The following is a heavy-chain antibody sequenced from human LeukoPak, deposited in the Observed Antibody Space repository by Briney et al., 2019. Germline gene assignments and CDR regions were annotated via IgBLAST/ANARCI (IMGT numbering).Heavy chain of an antibody. D-gene: IGHD3-10*01. J-gene: IGHJ6*02. CDR3: ARDASYGSGVQDYYYYGMDV. V-gene: IGHV4-34*01. Sequence: SSETLSLTCAVYGGSFSGYYWSWIRQPPGKGLEWIGEIDHSGRTNSNASLKSRVTISVDTSKNQFSLKLSSVTAADTAVYYCARDASYGSGVQDYYYYGMDVWGQGTTVTVSS. CDR2: IDHSGRT. CDR1: GGSFSGYY.